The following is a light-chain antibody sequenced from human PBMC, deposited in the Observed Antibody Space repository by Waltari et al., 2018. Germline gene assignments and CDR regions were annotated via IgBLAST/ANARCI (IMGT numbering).Light chain of an antibody. CDR2: PAS. Sequence: EIVLTQSPDTLSFSPGERATLSCRASQSISKYLAWYQQKPGQAPRLLIYPASSRSTGIPDRFSGSGSGTDFSLTINRLEPEDFAVYYCQHYVSLPATFGQGTKLEIK. J-gene: IGKJ1*01. V-gene: IGKV3-20*01. CDR1: QSISKY. CDR3: QHYVSLPAT.